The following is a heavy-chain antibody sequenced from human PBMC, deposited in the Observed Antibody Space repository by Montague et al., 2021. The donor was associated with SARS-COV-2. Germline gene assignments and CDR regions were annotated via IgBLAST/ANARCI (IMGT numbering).Heavy chain of an antibody. Sequence: PALVKPTQTLTQTRTFSGFSLNTSGEGVGWVRQPPGKALEWLALIYWDDDKRYSPSLKSRSTISKDTTKNEVVLTVANMDPVDTATYYCARYGDYGSWFDPWGQGTLVTVSS. CDR3: ARYGDYGSWFDP. CDR2: IYWDDDK. J-gene: IGHJ5*02. V-gene: IGHV2-5*02. CDR1: GFSLNTSGEG. D-gene: IGHD4-17*01.